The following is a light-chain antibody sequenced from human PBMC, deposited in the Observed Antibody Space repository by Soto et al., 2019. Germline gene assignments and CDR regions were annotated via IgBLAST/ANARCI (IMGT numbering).Light chain of an antibody. CDR3: QQYNSYSNT. Sequence: DXQXTQSXSTXSASVGDRVTITCRASQSISSWLAWNQQKPGQAPKLLIFKTSTLATGVPSRFSGSGSGTEFTLTVSSLQPDDFATYYCQQYNSYSNTFGQGTKLEIK. CDR2: KTS. CDR1: QSISSW. V-gene: IGKV1-5*03. J-gene: IGKJ2*01.